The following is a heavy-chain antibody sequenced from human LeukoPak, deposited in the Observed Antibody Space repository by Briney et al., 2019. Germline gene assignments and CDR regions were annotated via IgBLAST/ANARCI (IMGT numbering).Heavy chain of an antibody. V-gene: IGHV3-30-3*01. Sequence: PGGSLRLFCAASGFTLSSYAMQWVRQAPGKGLEWVAGISYHGSNKYYSDSVKDRFTISRHNSKTPLYLQMNSLRTEDTAVYFCAKEIYYDSSAFFDYWGQGTLVTVSS. CDR3: AKEIYYDSSAFFDY. CDR2: ISYHGSNK. D-gene: IGHD3-22*01. J-gene: IGHJ4*02. CDR1: GFTLSSYA.